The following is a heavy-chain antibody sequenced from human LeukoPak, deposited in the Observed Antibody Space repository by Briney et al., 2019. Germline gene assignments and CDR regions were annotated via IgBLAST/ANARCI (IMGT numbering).Heavy chain of an antibody. CDR2: INPNSGGT. CDR1: GYTFTGYY. CDR3: ARYYRESATPFDY. D-gene: IGHD1-14*01. Sequence: ASVKVSCKASGYTFTGYYMHWVRQAPGQGLEWMGWINPNSGGTNYAQKFQGRVTMTRDTSISTAYMELRSLRSDDTAVYYCARYYRESATPFDYWGQGTLVTVSS. J-gene: IGHJ4*02. V-gene: IGHV1-2*02.